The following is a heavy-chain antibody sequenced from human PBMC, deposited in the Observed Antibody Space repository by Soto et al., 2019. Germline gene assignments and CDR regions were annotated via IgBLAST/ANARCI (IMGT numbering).Heavy chain of an antibody. CDR3: ARDIAAAATPYYYYGMDV. CDR1: GYSFTSYW. D-gene: IGHD6-13*01. V-gene: IGHV5-10-1*01. J-gene: IGHJ6*02. CDR2: IDPSDSYT. Sequence: SLKISCKGSGYSFTSYWISWVRQMPGKGLEWMGRIDPSDSYTNYSPSFQGHVTISADKSISTAYLQWSSLKASGTAMYYCARDIAAAATPYYYYGMDVWGQGTTVTVSS.